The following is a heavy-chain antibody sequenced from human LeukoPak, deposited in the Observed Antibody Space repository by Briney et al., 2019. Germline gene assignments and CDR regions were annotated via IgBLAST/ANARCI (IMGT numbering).Heavy chain of an antibody. CDR2: INPNSDT. V-gene: IGHV1-2*02. J-gene: IGHJ5*02. CDR1: GYTFTDSY. Sequence: ASVKVSCKASGYTFTDSYMHWMRQAPGQGLEWLGWINPNSDTNYAQKFQGRVTMTRDTSISSADMELNSLRSDDTGVYYCARGHGGPSNWSDPWGQGTLVTVSS. CDR3: ARGHGGPSNWSDP. D-gene: IGHD3-16*01.